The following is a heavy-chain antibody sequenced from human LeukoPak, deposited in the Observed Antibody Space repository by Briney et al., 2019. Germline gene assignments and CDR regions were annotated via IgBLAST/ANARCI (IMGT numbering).Heavy chain of an antibody. CDR1: GFTFSNYM. D-gene: IGHD1-20*01. CDR3: LRDLNWSLDQ. Sequence: GGSLRLSCAASGFTFSNYMMHWVRKAPGKGLVWVSRIKSDGITITYADSVKGRFTISRDNAKNTLYLQMNSLRAEDTAVYYCLRDLNWSLDQWGQGTLVTVSS. V-gene: IGHV3-74*01. J-gene: IGHJ4*02. CDR2: IKSDGITI.